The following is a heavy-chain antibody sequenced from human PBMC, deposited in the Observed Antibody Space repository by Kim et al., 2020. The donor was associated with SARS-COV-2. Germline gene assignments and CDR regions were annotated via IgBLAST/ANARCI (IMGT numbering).Heavy chain of an antibody. J-gene: IGHJ5*02. D-gene: IGHD3-9*01. Sequence: ASVKVSCKASGYTFTSYGISWVRQAPGQGLEWMGWISAYNGNTNYAQKLQGRVTMTTDTSTSTAYMDLRSLRSDDTAVYYCARPHLAYYDILTEVGGENWFDPWGQGTLVTVSS. CDR1: GYTFTSYG. CDR3: ARPHLAYYDILTEVGGENWFDP. V-gene: IGHV1-18*01. CDR2: ISAYNGNT.